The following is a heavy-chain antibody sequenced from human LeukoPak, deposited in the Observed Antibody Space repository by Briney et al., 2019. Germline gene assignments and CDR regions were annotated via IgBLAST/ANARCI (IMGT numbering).Heavy chain of an antibody. CDR3: AKDPLYFSGD. Sequence: GGSLRLSCVASGFTFSNYAMSWVRQAPGKGLECVSVISGSGGSTYYVDPVKGRFTISRDNSKNTLYLQMNSLRVDDTAVYYCAKDPLYFSGDWGQGPLIPVSS. V-gene: IGHV3-23*01. CDR2: ISGSGGST. J-gene: IGHJ4*02. D-gene: IGHD3-10*01. CDR1: GFTFSNYA.